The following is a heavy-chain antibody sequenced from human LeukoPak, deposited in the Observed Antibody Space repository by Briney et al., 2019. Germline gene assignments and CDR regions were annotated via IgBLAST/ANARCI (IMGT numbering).Heavy chain of an antibody. CDR1: GFTFSRYP. Sequence: GGSLRLSCAASGFTFSRYPVNWVRQAPGKGLEWVSSISGGGESTYYADSVKGRFTVFRDNSKNTLYLQINSLRGEDTAVYYCAKGKYSSGGVPDYWGQGTLVTVSS. V-gene: IGHV3-23*01. J-gene: IGHJ4*02. CDR2: ISGGGEST. D-gene: IGHD6-19*01. CDR3: AKGKYSSGGVPDY.